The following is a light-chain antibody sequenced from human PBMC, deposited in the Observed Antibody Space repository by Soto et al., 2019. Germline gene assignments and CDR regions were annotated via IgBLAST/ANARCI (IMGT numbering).Light chain of an antibody. CDR1: ISNIGSNT. J-gene: IGLJ3*02. Sequence: QAVVTQPPSASGTPGQSVTVSCSGGISNIGSNTVNWYQQLPGTAPRLLIYSNIYRPSGIPDRISGSYSGTSASLAISGLQSEDEADYYCSAWDNILNAWVFGGGTKLTVL. V-gene: IGLV1-44*01. CDR2: SNI. CDR3: SAWDNILNAWV.